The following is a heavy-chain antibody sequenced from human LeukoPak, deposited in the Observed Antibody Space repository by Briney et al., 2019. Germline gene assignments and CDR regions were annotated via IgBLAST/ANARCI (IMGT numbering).Heavy chain of an antibody. CDR2: ISWDGGST. Sequence: GGSLRLSCAACGFTFDDYAMHWVRQAPGKGLEWVSLISWDGGSTYYADSVKGRFTISRDNSKNSLYLQMNSLRAEDTALYYCAKDGPPYYDSSGYYVYWGQGTLVTVSS. J-gene: IGHJ4*02. D-gene: IGHD3-22*01. CDR3: AKDGPPYYDSSGYYVY. CDR1: GFTFDDYA. V-gene: IGHV3-43D*03.